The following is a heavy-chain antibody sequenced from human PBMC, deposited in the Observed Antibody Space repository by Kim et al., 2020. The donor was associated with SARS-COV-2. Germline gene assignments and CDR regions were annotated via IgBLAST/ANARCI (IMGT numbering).Heavy chain of an antibody. CDR2: ITKSSTTI. J-gene: IGHJ3*02. Sequence: WGSLRLSCATSGFTFSAYDMNWVRQAPGKGLEWLSFITKSSTTIYYADSVEGRFTISRDNAKNSLFLQMNSLRDEDTALYYCVRDRMGGAFDMWGQGTMVTVSS. D-gene: IGHD3-16*01. CDR1: GFTFSAYD. CDR3: VRDRMGGAFDM. V-gene: IGHV3-48*02.